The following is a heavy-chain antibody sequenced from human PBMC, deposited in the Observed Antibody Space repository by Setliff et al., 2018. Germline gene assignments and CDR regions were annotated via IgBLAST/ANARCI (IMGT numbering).Heavy chain of an antibody. CDR3: ARTLGFYYDSSGYPVVHDALDL. CDR1: GFTFSSDP. CDR2: IRNDGATT. V-gene: IGHV3-48*01. Sequence: GGSLRLSCAASGFTFSSDPMNWVRQAPGKGLEWLSNIRNDGATTSYADPVKGRFTISRDNAGDSLFLQMNSLRAEDTAVYYCARTLGFYYDSSGYPVVHDALDLWGQGTMVTVSS. D-gene: IGHD3-22*01. J-gene: IGHJ3*01.